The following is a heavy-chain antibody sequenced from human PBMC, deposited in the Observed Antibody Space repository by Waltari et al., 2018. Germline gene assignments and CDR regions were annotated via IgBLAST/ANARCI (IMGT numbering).Heavy chain of an antibody. CDR3: AKDQLSGYYDSSGYLDY. CDR1: GFTFSSYA. D-gene: IGHD3-22*01. CDR2: ISGRGGST. V-gene: IGHV3-23*01. Sequence: EVQLLESGGGLVQPGGSLRLSCAASGFTFSSYAMSWVRQAPGKGLELVSAISGRGGSTYSADSGKGRFTISRDNSKNTLYLQMNSLRAEDTAVYYCAKDQLSGYYDSSGYLDYWGQGTLVTVSS. J-gene: IGHJ4*02.